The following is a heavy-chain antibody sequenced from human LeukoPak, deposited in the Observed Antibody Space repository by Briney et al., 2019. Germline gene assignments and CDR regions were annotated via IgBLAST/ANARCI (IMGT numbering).Heavy chain of an antibody. CDR2: INPDSGGT. J-gene: IGHJ3*01. V-gene: IGHV1-2*02. Sequence: GASVKVSCKASGYTFTGYYMHWVRQAPGQGLEWMGWINPDSGGTNNAQKFQGRVTMTRDTSISTAYMELSRLRSDDTAVYYCASTFYDTLDSDAFDFWGQGTMVIVSS. D-gene: IGHD2/OR15-2a*01. CDR1: GYTFTGYY. CDR3: ASTFYDTLDSDAFDF.